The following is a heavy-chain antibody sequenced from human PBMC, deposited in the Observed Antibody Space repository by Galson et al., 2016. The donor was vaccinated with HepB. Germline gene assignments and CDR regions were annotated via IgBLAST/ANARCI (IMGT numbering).Heavy chain of an antibody. CDR3: ASRHSGWYYFDY. CDR2: MWFDGSNK. D-gene: IGHD6-19*01. V-gene: IGHV3-33*01. Sequence: SLRLSCAASGFTFSSYGMHWVRQAPGKGLEWVAVMWFDGSNKNYADSVKGRFTISRDNSKNTLYLQMNSLRAEDTAVYYCASRHSGWYYFDYWGQGTLVTVSS. J-gene: IGHJ4*02. CDR1: GFTFSSYG.